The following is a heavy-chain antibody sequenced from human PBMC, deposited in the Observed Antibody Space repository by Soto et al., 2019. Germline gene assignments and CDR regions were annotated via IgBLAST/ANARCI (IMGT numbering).Heavy chain of an antibody. V-gene: IGHV3-30-3*01. Sequence: QVQLVESGGGVVQPGRSLRLSCAASGFTFSRYAMHWVRQAPGKGLEWVAVISYDGSNKYYADSVKGRFTISRDNAKNTQYLKVNSLRAEYTAGYCWRIWVDGYYHEAFDIWGPGTSVPVS. CDR2: ISYDGSNK. J-gene: IGHJ3*02. CDR3: RIWVDGYYHEAFDI. CDR1: GFTFSRYA. D-gene: IGHD5-18*01.